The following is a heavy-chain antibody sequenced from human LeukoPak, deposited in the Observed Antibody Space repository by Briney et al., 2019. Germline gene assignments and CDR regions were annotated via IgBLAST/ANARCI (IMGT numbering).Heavy chain of an antibody. D-gene: IGHD6-13*01. CDR3: ARGGSSWKTPFDY. V-gene: IGHV4-30-4*01. Sequence: PSETLSLTCTVSGGSISSGDYYWSWIRQPPGKGLEWIGYIYYSGSTYYNPSLKSRVTISVDTSKNQFSLKLSSVTAADTAVYYCARGGSSWKTPFDYWGQGTLVTVSS. CDR1: GGSISSGDYY. J-gene: IGHJ4*02. CDR2: IYYSGST.